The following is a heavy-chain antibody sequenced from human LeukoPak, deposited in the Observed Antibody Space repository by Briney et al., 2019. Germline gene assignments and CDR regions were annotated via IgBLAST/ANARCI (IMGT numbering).Heavy chain of an antibody. D-gene: IGHD2-2*01. CDR2: INSDESST. CDR3: ARGYCSSTSCPKAYYFDY. V-gene: IGHV3-74*01. CDR1: GFTFSSYW. Sequence: GGSLRLSCAASGFTFSSYWMHWVRQAPGKGLVWVSRINSDESSTSYADSVKGRFTISRDNAKNTLYLQMNSLRAEDTAVYYCARGYCSSTSCPKAYYFDYWGQGTLVTVSS. J-gene: IGHJ4*02.